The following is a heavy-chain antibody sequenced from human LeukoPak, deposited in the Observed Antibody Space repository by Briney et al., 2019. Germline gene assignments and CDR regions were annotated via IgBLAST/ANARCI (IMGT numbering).Heavy chain of an antibody. CDR2: IIPILGIA. V-gene: IGHV1-69*04. CDR3: ARVSVEMATIYFFHY. J-gene: IGHJ4*02. Sequence: SVKVSCKATVGTFSSYAISWVRQAPGQGLEWMGRIIPILGIANYAQKFQGRVTITADKSTSTAYMELSSLRSEDTAVYYCARVSVEMATIYFFHYWGQGTLVTVSS. D-gene: IGHD5-24*01. CDR1: VGTFSSYA.